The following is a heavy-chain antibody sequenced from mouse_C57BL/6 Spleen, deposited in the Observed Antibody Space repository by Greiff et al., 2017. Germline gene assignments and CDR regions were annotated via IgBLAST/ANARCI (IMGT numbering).Heavy chain of an antibody. Sequence: VKLQESGPELVKPGASVKLSCKASGYTFTSYDINWVKQRPGQGLEWIGWIYPRDGDTNYNGKFKGKATLTADKSSSTAYMQLSSLTSEDSAVYFCASTAQATGAMDYWGQGTSVTVSS. J-gene: IGHJ4*01. CDR3: ASTAQATGAMDY. CDR1: GYTFTSYD. CDR2: IYPRDGDT. D-gene: IGHD3-2*02. V-gene: IGHV1-85*01.